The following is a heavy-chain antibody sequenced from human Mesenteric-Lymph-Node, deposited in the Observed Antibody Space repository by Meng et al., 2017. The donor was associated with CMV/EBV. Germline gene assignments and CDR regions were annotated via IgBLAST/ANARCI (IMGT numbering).Heavy chain of an antibody. V-gene: IGHV4-61*01. Sequence: SETLSLTCSVSGGSVSGGTDYWTWIRQPPGKGLEWIGYIYHTGTTNYNPSLKSRVTISLDTSKNPFSLNLNSVTAADTAVYYCARDLFDEGSAMPGGLDYWGQGTLVTVSS. D-gene: IGHD2-2*01. CDR3: ARDLFDEGSAMPGGLDY. CDR2: IYHTGTT. CDR1: GGSVSGGTDY. J-gene: IGHJ4*02.